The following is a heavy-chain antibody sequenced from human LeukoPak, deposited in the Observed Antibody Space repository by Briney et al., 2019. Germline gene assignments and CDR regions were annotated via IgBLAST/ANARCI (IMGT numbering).Heavy chain of an antibody. CDR3: ARDCSGGTCYTSY. D-gene: IGHD2-15*01. J-gene: IGHJ4*02. CDR2: ISAYNGNT. V-gene: IGHV1-18*01. Sequence: GASVKVSCKASGHTFNRYGITWVRQAPGQGLEWMGWISAYNGNTNFAQKLQGRVTMTTDTSTSTAYMELRSLRSDDTAVYYCARDCSGGTCYTSYWGQGTLVTVSS. CDR1: GHTFNRYG.